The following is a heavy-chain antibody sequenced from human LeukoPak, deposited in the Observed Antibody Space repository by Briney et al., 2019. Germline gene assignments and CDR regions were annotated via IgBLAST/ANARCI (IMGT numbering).Heavy chain of an antibody. J-gene: IGHJ4*02. D-gene: IGHD2-21*01. CDR3: ARHPTYGQFDY. CDR1: GGSISGYY. CDR2: IYYSGST. V-gene: IGHV4-59*08. Sequence: PSETLSLTCTVSGGSISGYYWSWIRQPPGKGLEWIGYIYYSGSTDYNSSLQSRVAISVDTSKNQFSLKLTSVTAADTAVYYCARHPTYGQFDYRGQGTLVTVSS.